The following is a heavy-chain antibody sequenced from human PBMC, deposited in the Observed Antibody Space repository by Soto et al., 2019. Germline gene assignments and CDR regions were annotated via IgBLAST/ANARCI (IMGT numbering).Heavy chain of an antibody. V-gene: IGHV1-18*01. CDR2: ISGNDGNT. D-gene: IGHD6-13*01. CDR3: ARRWESSSWYFDY. Sequence: QVQLVQSGAEVKNPGASVKVSCKASGYTFTNHGISWVRQAPGQGLEWMGWISGNDGNTKYAQKLQGRVTMTIDKSTTTAYMEPRSLRSDDTAVYYCARRWESSSWYFDYWGQGTLVTVSS. CDR1: GYTFTNHG. J-gene: IGHJ4*02.